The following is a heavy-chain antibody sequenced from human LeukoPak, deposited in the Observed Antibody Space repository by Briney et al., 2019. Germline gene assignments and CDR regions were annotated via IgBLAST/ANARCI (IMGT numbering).Heavy chain of an antibody. J-gene: IGHJ4*02. D-gene: IGHD2-15*01. CDR2: INQDSSEK. CDR3: VQGWRDN. CDR1: GFTSTTYW. Sequence: PGGSLRLSCATSGFTSTTYWISWVRQAPGKGLEWVANINQDSSEKYYVDSVKGRFTISRDNAKNSLYLQLNTLRPEDTAVYYCVQGWRDNWGQGTLVTVSS. V-gene: IGHV3-7*01.